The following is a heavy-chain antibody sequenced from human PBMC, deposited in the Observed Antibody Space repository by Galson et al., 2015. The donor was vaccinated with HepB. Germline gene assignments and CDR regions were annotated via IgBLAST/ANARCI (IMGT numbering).Heavy chain of an antibody. V-gene: IGHV1-18*04. D-gene: IGHD2-2*01. CDR2: ISAYSGNT. Sequence: SVKVSCRASGYTFATYSISWVRQAPGQGLEWMGWISAYSGNTNYAQKLQGRVTMTTDTSTSTAYMELRSLRSDDAAVYYCARGEAGIVVVPAALDAFDIWGQGTMVTVSS. CDR3: ARGEAGIVVVPAALDAFDI. CDR1: GYTFATYS. J-gene: IGHJ3*02.